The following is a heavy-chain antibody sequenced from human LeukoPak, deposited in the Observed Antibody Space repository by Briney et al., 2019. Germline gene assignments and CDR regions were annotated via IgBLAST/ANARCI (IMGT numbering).Heavy chain of an antibody. J-gene: IGHJ6*02. CDR3: ARNNGMDV. V-gene: IGHV3-23*01. Sequence: PGGSLRLSCVGSGFTFRSHAMSWVRQALEKGLEFVSGIYENGGTTYYADSVKGRFSISRDNSKNTLYLQMNSLRAEDTALYHCARNNGMDVWGQGTTVIVSS. CDR1: GFTFRSHA. CDR2: IYENGGTT.